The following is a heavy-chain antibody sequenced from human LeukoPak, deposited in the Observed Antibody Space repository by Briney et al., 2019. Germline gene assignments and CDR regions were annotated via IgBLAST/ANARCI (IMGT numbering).Heavy chain of an antibody. V-gene: IGHV3-23*01. J-gene: IGHJ5*02. CDR1: GFTFSSYA. CDR3: AKVVTDYDIWSGLDP. CDR2: ISGSGGST. Sequence: GGSLRLSCAASGFTFSSYAMSWVRQAPGKGLEWVSAISGSGGSTYYADSVKGRFTISRDNSKNTLYLQMNSLRAEDTAVYYCAKVVTDYDIWSGLDPWGQGTLVTVSS. D-gene: IGHD3-3*01.